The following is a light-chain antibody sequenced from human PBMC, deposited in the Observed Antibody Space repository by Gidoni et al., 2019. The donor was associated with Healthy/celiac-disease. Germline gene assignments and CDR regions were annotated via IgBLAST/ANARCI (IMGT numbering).Light chain of an antibody. J-gene: IGKJ2*01. CDR3: QQSYSTPYT. V-gene: IGKV1-39*01. Sequence: DIQTPQSPSSLSASVVDRVTITCRASQSISSYLNWYQQKPGKAPKLLIYAASSLQSGVPSRFSGSGSGTDFTLTISSLQPEDFATYYCQQSYSTPYTFGHXTKLEIK. CDR2: AAS. CDR1: QSISSY.